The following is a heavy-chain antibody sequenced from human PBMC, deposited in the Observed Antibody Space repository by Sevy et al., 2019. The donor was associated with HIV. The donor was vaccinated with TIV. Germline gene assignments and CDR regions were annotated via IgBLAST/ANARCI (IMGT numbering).Heavy chain of an antibody. CDR3: AGSITMVRGVIITGPYFDY. V-gene: IGHV3-48*02. CDR2: ISSSSSTI. CDR1: RFTFSSYS. Sequence: GGSLRLSCAASRFTFSSYSMNWVRQAPGKGLEWVSYISSSSSTIYYADSVKGRFTISRENAKNSLYLQMNSLRDEDTAVYYCAGSITMVRGVIITGPYFDYWGQGTLVTVSS. J-gene: IGHJ4*02. D-gene: IGHD3-10*01.